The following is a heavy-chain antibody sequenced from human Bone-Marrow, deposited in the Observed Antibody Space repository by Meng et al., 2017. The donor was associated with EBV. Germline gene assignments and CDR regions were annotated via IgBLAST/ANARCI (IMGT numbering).Heavy chain of an antibody. CDR1: GASSSSPTYS. Sequence: VPDEVTLSAHLPLTGSVSGASSSSPTYSWGWSRQSPGKGLEWIGSMSYSSRTTSYNASLKTRVSISIDSSKNQFSLRLQSVTAADTAVYYCATSYGYTSTYWGPGTLVTVSS. V-gene: IGHV4-39*07. J-gene: IGHJ4*02. CDR2: MSYSSRTT. CDR3: ATSYGYTSTY. D-gene: IGHD5-18*01.